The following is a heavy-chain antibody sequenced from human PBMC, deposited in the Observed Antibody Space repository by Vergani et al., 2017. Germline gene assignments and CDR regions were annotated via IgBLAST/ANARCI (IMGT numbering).Heavy chain of an antibody. CDR2: IYYSGST. CDR3: ARDHGYSYGARSLRFDP. CDR1: GGSVSSGSYY. V-gene: IGHV4-61*10. Sequence: QVQLQESGPGLVKPSETLSLTCTVSGGSVSSGSYYWSWIRQPAGKGLEWIGYIYYSGSTNYNPSLKSRVTISVDTSKNQFSLKLSSETAADTAVYYCARDHGYSYGARSLRFDPWGQGTLVTVSS. J-gene: IGHJ5*02. D-gene: IGHD5-18*01.